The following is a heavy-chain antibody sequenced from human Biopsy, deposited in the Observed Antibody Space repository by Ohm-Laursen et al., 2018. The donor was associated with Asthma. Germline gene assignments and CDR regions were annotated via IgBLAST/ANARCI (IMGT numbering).Heavy chain of an antibody. CDR2: INAGNGNT. Sequence: VSSVKVSCKASGYTFTSYAIHWVRQAPGQRLEWMGWINAGNGNTKYSQKFQGRVTITRDTSASTAYMELSSLRSEDTAVYYCARTYYDFLTGQVNDAFDIWGQGTMVTVSS. D-gene: IGHD3-9*01. CDR3: ARTYYDFLTGQVNDAFDI. CDR1: GYTFTSYA. J-gene: IGHJ3*02. V-gene: IGHV1-3*01.